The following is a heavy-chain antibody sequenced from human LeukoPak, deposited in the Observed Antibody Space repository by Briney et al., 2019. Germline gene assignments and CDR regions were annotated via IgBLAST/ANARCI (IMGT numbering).Heavy chain of an antibody. D-gene: IGHD4-17*01. CDR3: ARVSGSDYGDLYDAFDI. J-gene: IGHJ3*02. Sequence: PSETLSLTCTVSGGSISSYYWSWIRQPPGKGLEWIGYIYYSGSTNYNPSLKSRVTISVDTSKNQFSLKLSSVTAADTAVYYCARVSGSDYGDLYDAFDIWGQGTMVTVSS. CDR1: GGSISSYY. CDR2: IYYSGST. V-gene: IGHV4-59*01.